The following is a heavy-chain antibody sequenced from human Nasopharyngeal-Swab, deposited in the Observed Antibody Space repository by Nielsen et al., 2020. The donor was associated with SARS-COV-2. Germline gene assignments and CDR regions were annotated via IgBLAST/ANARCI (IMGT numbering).Heavy chain of an antibody. V-gene: IGHV4-34*01. CDR1: GGSFSGYY. CDR2: INHSGST. CDR3: ARAGSGPLYAFDI. J-gene: IGHJ3*02. Sequence: GSLRLSCAVYGGSFSGYYWSWIRQPPGKGLEWIGEINHSGSTNYNPSLKSRVTISVDTSKNQLSLKLSSVTAADTAVYYCARAGSGPLYAFDIWGQGTMVTVSS. D-gene: IGHD6-19*01.